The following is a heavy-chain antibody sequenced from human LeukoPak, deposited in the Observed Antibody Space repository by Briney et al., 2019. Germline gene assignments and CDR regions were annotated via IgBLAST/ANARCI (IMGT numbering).Heavy chain of an antibody. CDR1: GFTFSSYW. Sequence: GGSLRLSCAASGFTFSSYWMSWVRQAPGKGLEWVANIKQDGSEKYYVDSVKGRFTISRDNAKNSLYLQMNSLRAEDTAVYYCARGDDYVWGSYRYSYWGQGTLVTVSS. CDR2: IKQDGSEK. V-gene: IGHV3-7*01. D-gene: IGHD3-16*02. J-gene: IGHJ4*02. CDR3: ARGDDYVWGSYRYSY.